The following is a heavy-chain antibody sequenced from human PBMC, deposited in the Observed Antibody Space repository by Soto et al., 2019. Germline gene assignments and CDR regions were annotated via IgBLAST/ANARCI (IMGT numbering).Heavy chain of an antibody. CDR2: ISGSGGST. CDR3: ARSPDYDILTGYYVFDY. Sequence: GGSLRLSCAASGFTFSSYAMSWVRQAPGKVLEWVSAISGSGGSTYYADSVKGRFTISRDDSKNTLYLQMNSLRAEDTAVYYCARSPDYDILTGYYVFDYWGQGXLVTVYS. J-gene: IGHJ4*02. D-gene: IGHD3-9*01. V-gene: IGHV3-23*01. CDR1: GFTFSSYA.